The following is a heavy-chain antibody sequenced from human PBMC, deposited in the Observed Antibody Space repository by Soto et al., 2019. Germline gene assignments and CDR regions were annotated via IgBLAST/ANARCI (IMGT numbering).Heavy chain of an antibody. CDR1: GFTFSTYA. D-gene: IGHD3-3*01. J-gene: IGHJ4*02. Sequence: VQLLESGGGLVQPGGSLRLSCAASGFTFSTYAMAWVRQAPVKGLEWVSALSGNSGTTYSADSVKGRFTISRDNSRNTLYLQMSSLRADDTGLYYCAKGSTFTIFSPSEYWGQGTLVTVSS. CDR3: AKGSTFTIFSPSEY. CDR2: LSGNSGTT. V-gene: IGHV3-23*01.